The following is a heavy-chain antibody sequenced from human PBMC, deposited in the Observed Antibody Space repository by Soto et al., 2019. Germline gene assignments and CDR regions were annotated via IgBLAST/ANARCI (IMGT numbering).Heavy chain of an antibody. V-gene: IGHV3-30-3*01. Sequence: QVQLVESGGGVVQPGRSLRLSCAASGFTFSSYAMHWVRQAPGKGLEWVAVISYDGSNKYYADSVKGRFTISRDNSKNTLYLQMNSLRAEDTAVYYCARDQETQIWPNYYYYGMDVWCQGTTVTVSS. CDR2: ISYDGSNK. CDR3: ARDQETQIWPNYYYYGMDV. CDR1: GFTFSSYA. J-gene: IGHJ6*02. D-gene: IGHD5-18*01.